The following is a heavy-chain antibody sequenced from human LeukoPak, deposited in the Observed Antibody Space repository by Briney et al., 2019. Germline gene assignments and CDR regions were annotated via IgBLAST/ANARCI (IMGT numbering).Heavy chain of an antibody. D-gene: IGHD2-15*01. CDR3: ARVEAGVVAATHFDY. CDR1: GFIFTRDS. Sequence: GGSLRLSCAASGFIFTRDSMNWVRQAPGKGLEWISYISHDSAIKYYADSVRGRFTISRDNAKSSLYLQMHSLRAEDTAVYYCARVEAGVVAATHFDYWGQGTLVTVSS. J-gene: IGHJ4*02. CDR2: ISHDSAIK. V-gene: IGHV3-48*01.